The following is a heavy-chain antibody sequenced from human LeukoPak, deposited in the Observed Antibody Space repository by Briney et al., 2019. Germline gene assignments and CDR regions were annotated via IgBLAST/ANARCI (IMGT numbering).Heavy chain of an antibody. V-gene: IGHV3-15*01. CDR1: GFTFSNVW. J-gene: IGHJ4*02. CDR2: IKSKTDGGTV. Sequence: PGGSLRLSCAAAGFTFSNVWMSWVRQAPGKGLEWVGRIKSKTDGGTVDYAAHVKGRFTISRDDLKNTLYLEMNRLKTEDTAVYYCTKDHGSGSYYFDYWGQGTLVTVSS. D-gene: IGHD3-10*01. CDR3: TKDHGSGSYYFDY.